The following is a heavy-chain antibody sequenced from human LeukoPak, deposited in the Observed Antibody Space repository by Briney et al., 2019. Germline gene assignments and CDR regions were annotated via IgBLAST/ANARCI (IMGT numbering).Heavy chain of an antibody. D-gene: IGHD6-6*01. CDR2: ISYDGNEK. V-gene: IGHV3-30*18. Sequence: GRSLRLSCAASGFTFSSFAMHWVRQAPGKGLEWVAVISYDGNEKYYADSVKGRFTISRDGSKNTLYLQMNSLRAEDTAVYYCAKISIGRSMDVWGQGTTVTVSS. CDR3: AKISIGRSMDV. CDR1: GFTFSSFA. J-gene: IGHJ6*02.